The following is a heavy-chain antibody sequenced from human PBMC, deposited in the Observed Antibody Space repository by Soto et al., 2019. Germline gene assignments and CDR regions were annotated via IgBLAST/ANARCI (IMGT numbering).Heavy chain of an antibody. CDR1: GLTFSTYA. CDR2: IGGSGTGGRT. V-gene: IGHV3-23*01. Sequence: EVHLLESGGDLVQPGGSLRLSCTASGLTFSTYAMSWVRQAPGKGLEWVSAIGGSGTGGRTYYADSVKGRFTISRDNSKNTVYLQMNSLRVEDTAIYFCSDWRAGGPVNLDHWGPGTRVTVSS. D-gene: IGHD2-15*01. J-gene: IGHJ4*02. CDR3: SDWRAGGPVNLDH.